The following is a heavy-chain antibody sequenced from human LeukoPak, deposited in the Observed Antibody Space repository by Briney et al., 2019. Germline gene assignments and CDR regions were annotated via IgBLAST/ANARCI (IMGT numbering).Heavy chain of an antibody. CDR2: INHSGST. CDR1: GGSFSGYY. D-gene: IGHD1-14*01. Sequence: SETLSLTXAVYGGSFSGYYWSWIRQPPGKGLEWIGEINHSGSTNYNPSLKSRVTISVDTSKNQFSLKLSSVTAADTAVYYCARGSVTAFDYWGQGTLVTVSS. CDR3: ARGSVTAFDY. J-gene: IGHJ4*02. V-gene: IGHV4-34*01.